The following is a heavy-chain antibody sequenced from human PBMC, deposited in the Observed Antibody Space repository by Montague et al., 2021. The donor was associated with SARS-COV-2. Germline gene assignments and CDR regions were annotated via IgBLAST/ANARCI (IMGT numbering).Heavy chain of an antibody. CDR2: LYSVGST. Sequence: TLSLTCTVSGASVGSSDWGWIRQSPGKGLEWIGYLYSVGSTDYNPPLKSRAPISRDTSKHQFSLKVRSVTAADTAVYYCARETMTADAFDIWGQGTMVTVSS. D-gene: IGHD1-14*01. CDR3: ARETMTADAFDI. J-gene: IGHJ3*02. CDR1: GASVGSSD. V-gene: IGHV4-59*02.